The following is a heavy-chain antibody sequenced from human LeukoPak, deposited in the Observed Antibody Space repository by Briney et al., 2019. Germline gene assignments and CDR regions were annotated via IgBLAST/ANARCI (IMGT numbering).Heavy chain of an antibody. CDR3: AKPLGGVATAAGFDY. V-gene: IGHV3-66*04. Sequence: PGGSLRLSCAASGFIVSDKYMNWVRQAPGKGLEWVSVLYSGGNIYYADSVKGRFTISRDNSKNTLHLQMNSLRAEDTAVYYCAKPLGGVATAAGFDYWGQGTLVTVSS. CDR1: GFIVSDKY. CDR2: LYSGGNI. D-gene: IGHD6-13*01. J-gene: IGHJ4*02.